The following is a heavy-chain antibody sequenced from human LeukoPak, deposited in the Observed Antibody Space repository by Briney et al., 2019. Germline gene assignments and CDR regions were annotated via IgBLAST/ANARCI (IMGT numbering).Heavy chain of an antibody. CDR3: AGTLYSGYGLGSLGAFDI. Sequence: GGSLRLSCAASGFTVSSNYMSWVRQAPGKGLEWVSVIYSGGDTYYADSVKDRFTISRDNSKNTLYLQMNSLRADDTAVYYCAGTLYSGYGLGSLGAFDIWGQGTMVTVSS. D-gene: IGHD5-12*01. CDR1: GFTVSSNY. CDR2: IYSGGDT. J-gene: IGHJ3*02. V-gene: IGHV3-53*01.